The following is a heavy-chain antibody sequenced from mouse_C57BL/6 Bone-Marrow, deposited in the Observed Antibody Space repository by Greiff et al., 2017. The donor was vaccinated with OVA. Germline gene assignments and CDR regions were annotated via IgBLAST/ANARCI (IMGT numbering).Heavy chain of an antibody. CDR3: ARDSTMGYYFDY. J-gene: IGHJ2*01. CDR2: INYDGSST. D-gene: IGHD2-1*01. Sequence: EVMLVESEGGLVQPGSSMKLSCTASGFTFSDYYMAWVRQVPEKGLEWVANINYDGSSTYYLDSLKSRFIISRDNAKNILYLQMSSLKSEDTATYYCARDSTMGYYFDYWGQGTTLTVSS. V-gene: IGHV5-16*01. CDR1: GFTFSDYY.